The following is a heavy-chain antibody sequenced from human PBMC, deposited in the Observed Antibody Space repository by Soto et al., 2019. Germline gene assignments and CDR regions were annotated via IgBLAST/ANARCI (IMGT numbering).Heavy chain of an antibody. J-gene: IGHJ4*02. Sequence: QVQLVESGPGLVKPSQTLSLTCTVSGGSISSGDYYWSWIRQPPGKGLEWIGYIYYSGSTYYNPSLKSRVTISVDTSNNQFSLKLTSVTAADTAVCYCARYYYGSGSYQDYWGQGTLVTVSS. V-gene: IGHV4-30-4*01. CDR1: GGSISSGDYY. CDR2: IYYSGST. D-gene: IGHD3-10*01. CDR3: ARYYYGSGSYQDY.